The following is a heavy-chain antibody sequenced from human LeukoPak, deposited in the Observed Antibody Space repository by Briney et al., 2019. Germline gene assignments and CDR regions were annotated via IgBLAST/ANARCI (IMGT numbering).Heavy chain of an antibody. CDR1: GFTFSSYA. CDR3: ATYRRGYHDSSESYYFDY. J-gene: IGHJ4*02. CDR2: ISYDGSNK. Sequence: GSLRLSCAASGFTFSSYAMHWVRQAPGKGLEWVAVISYDGSNKYYADSVKGRFTISRDNSKNTLYLQMNGLRAEDTAVYYCATYRRGYHDSSESYYFDYWGQGTLVTVSS. V-gene: IGHV3-30*04. D-gene: IGHD3-22*01.